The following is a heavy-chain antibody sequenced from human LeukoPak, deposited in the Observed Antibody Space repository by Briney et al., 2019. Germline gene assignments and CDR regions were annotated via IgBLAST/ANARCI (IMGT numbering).Heavy chain of an antibody. Sequence: ASVKVSCKASGYTFTSYGISWARQAPGQGLEWMGWISAYNGNTNYAQKLQGRVTMTTDTSTSTAYMELRSLRSDDTAVYYCAREVYSSGLAPLDYWGQGTLVTVSS. J-gene: IGHJ4*02. CDR2: ISAYNGNT. D-gene: IGHD6-19*01. V-gene: IGHV1-18*01. CDR1: GYTFTSYG. CDR3: AREVYSSGLAPLDY.